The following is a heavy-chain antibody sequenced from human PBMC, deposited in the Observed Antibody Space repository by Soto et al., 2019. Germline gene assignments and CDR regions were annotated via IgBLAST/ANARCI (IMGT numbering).Heavy chain of an antibody. Sequence: QVQLVQPGAEVRKPGASVKVSCKASGDIFTNFDFNWVRQATGQGLEWIGWMRANSGDTGHDQKFQGRVSMTRDTSMSTAYMELSSLRAEDTAVYYCARYIYGQGFKAWGQGTLVTVSS. CDR3: ARYIYGQGFKA. D-gene: IGHD3-3*02. V-gene: IGHV1-8*01. CDR1: GDIFTNFD. J-gene: IGHJ5*02. CDR2: MRANSGDT.